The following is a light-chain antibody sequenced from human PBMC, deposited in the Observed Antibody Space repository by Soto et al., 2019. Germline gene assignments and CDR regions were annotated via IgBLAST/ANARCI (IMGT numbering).Light chain of an antibody. CDR2: EVS. V-gene: IGLV2-14*03. CDR3: SSYTRSTTLL. CDR1: SSDVGAYNY. Sequence: QSALTQPASVSGSPGQSITISCTGTSSDVGAYNYVSWYQQHPGKAPKLIIFEVSNRPSGVSYRFSGSKSGNTASLTISGLQAEDEADYYCSSYTRSTTLLFGGGTKVTVL. J-gene: IGLJ2*01.